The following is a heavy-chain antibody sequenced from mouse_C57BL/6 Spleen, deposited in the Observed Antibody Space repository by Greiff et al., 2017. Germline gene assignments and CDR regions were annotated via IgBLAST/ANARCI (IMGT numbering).Heavy chain of an antibody. CDR3: GRGSMDY. J-gene: IGHJ4*01. Sequence: VQLQQSGAELAKPGASVKLSCKASGYTFTSYRMHWVKQRPGKGLEWIGYINPSSGYTKYNQKFKGKATLTADKSSSTAYMQLGSVTYEDSGVYDCGRGSMDYWGQGTSVTVSS. CDR2: INPSSGYT. CDR1: GYTFTSYR. V-gene: IGHV1-7*01.